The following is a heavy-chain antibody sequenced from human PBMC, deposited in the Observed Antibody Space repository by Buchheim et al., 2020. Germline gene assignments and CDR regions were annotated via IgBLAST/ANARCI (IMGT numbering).Heavy chain of an antibody. V-gene: IGHV3-43*02. CDR1: GFTFDDYA. J-gene: IGHJ4*02. Sequence: EVQLVESGGGVVQPGGSLRLSCAASGFTFDDYAMHWVRQAPGKGLEWVSLISGDGGSTYYADSVKGRFTISRDNSKNSLYLQMNSLRTEDTAVYYCARAQYNWNPDGSGKFDYWGQGTL. CDR2: ISGDGGST. D-gene: IGHD1-20*01. CDR3: ARAQYNWNPDGSGKFDY.